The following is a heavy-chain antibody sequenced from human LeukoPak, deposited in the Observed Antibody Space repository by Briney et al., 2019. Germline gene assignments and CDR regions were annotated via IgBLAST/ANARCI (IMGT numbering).Heavy chain of an antibody. CDR2: INPNSGGT. CDR3: ARGPHWDPHFDY. V-gene: IGHV1-2*02. J-gene: IGHJ4*02. D-gene: IGHD7-27*01. CDR1: GFTFTAYH. Sequence: ASVKVSCKASGFTFTAYHMHWVRQTPGQGLEWMGWINPNSGGTNYAQKFQGRVTMTRDTTISTAYMELSGLRSDDTAVYYCARGPHWDPHFDYWGQGTLVTVSS.